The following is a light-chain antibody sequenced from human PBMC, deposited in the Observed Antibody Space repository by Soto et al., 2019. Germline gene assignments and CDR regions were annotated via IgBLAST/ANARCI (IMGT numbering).Light chain of an antibody. Sequence: QSALTQPRSVSGSPGQSVTISCTGTSSDVGGYDYVSWFQQHPGKVPKLMIYDVTKRPSGVPDRFSASKSGNTASLTISGLQAEDEADYYCCSYGGDFWVFGGGTKLTVL. CDR3: CSYGGDFWV. CDR1: SSDVGGYDY. V-gene: IGLV2-11*01. CDR2: DVT. J-gene: IGLJ3*02.